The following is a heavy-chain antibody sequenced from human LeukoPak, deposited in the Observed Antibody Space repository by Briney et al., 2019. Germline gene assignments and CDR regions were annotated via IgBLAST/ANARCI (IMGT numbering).Heavy chain of an antibody. Sequence: SETLSLTCAVYGGSFSGYYWSWIRQPPGKGLEWIGEINHSGSTNYNPSLKSRVTISVDTSKNQFSLKLSSVTAADTAVYYCVRWLLTPFDYWGQGTLVTVSS. CDR2: INHSGST. CDR1: GGSFSGYY. V-gene: IGHV4-34*01. CDR3: VRWLLTPFDY. J-gene: IGHJ4*02. D-gene: IGHD4-23*01.